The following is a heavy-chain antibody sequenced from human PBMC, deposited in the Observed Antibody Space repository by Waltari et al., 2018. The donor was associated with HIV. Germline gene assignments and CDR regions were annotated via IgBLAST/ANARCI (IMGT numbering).Heavy chain of an antibody. D-gene: IGHD6-19*01. CDR2: IHPHSHVH. CDR3: TSGPENGWFVD. V-gene: IGHV1-8*01. J-gene: IGHJ4*02. Sequence: QEELVQSGAEVKKPGASVRISCKTSINTFDNYVIYWLRQAPGQSLQWLGRIHPHSHVHRYSPDFEDRVTITRDPALNVIYMGISSLTSEDTAVYFCTSGPENGWFVDWGQGTLVSVS. CDR1: INTFDNYV.